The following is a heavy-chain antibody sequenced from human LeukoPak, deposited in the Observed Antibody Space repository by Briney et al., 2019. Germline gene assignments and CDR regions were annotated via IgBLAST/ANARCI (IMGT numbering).Heavy chain of an antibody. J-gene: IGHJ5*02. CDR2: IYYSGST. D-gene: IGHD5-24*01. CDR3: GGLHPVDP. CDR1: GGSISSSSYY. Sequence: SGTLSLTCTVSGGSISSSSYYWGWIRQPPGKGLEWIGSIYYSGSTYYNPSLKSRVTISVDTSKNQFSLKLSSVTAADTAVHYCGGLHPVDPWGQGTLVTVSS. V-gene: IGHV4-39*07.